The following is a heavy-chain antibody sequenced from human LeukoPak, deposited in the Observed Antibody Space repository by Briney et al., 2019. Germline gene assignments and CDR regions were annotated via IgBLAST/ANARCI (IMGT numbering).Heavy chain of an antibody. V-gene: IGHV3-33*08. D-gene: IGHD3-3*01. CDR3: ARVLTPYDFWSGMDV. J-gene: IGHJ6*02. CDR2: IWYDGSNK. CDR1: GFTFSSYG. Sequence: GNSLRLSCAASGFTFSSYGMHWVRQAPGKGLEWVAVIWYDGSNKYYADSVKGRFTISRDNSKNTLYLQMNSLRAEDTAVYYCARVLTPYDFWSGMDVWGQGTTVTVSS.